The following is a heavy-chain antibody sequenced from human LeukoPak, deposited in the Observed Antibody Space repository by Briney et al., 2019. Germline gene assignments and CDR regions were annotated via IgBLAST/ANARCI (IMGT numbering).Heavy chain of an antibody. D-gene: IGHD2-2*01. Sequence: GGSLRLSCAASGFTFDDYAMHWVRQAPGKGLEWVSGISWNSGSIGYADSVKGRFTISRDNSKNTLYLQMNSLRAEDTAVYYCAKDSAYCSSTSCPRNWFDPWGQGTLVTVSS. J-gene: IGHJ5*02. CDR2: ISWNSGSI. CDR1: GFTFDDYA. V-gene: IGHV3-9*01. CDR3: AKDSAYCSSTSCPRNWFDP.